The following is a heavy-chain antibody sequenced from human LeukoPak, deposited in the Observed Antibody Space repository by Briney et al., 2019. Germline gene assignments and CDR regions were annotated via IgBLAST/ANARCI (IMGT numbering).Heavy chain of an antibody. CDR1: GYTFTSYG. D-gene: IGHD6-13*01. CDR3: ARVASSWYSAAFDI. CDR2: ISAYNGNT. Sequence: GASVKVSCKASGYTFTSYGISWVPQAPGQGLEWMGWISAYNGNTNYAQKLQGRVTMTTDTSTSTAYMELRSLRSDDTAAYYCARVASSWYSAAFDIWGQGTMVTVSS. V-gene: IGHV1-18*01. J-gene: IGHJ3*02.